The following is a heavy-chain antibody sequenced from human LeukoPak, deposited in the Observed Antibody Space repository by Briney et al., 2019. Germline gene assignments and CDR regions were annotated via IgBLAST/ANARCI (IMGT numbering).Heavy chain of an antibody. Sequence: PSGTLSLTCAVSGGFISSNNWWGWVRQPPGKGLEWIGEIYHGGSPNYNPSLKSRVTISVDKSRNHFSLNLSSVTAADTAVYYCARVNINNWHSCDYWGQGTLVAVSS. CDR1: GGFISSNNW. CDR3: ARVNINNWHSCDY. CDR2: IYHGGSP. J-gene: IGHJ4*02. D-gene: IGHD1-1*01. V-gene: IGHV4-4*02.